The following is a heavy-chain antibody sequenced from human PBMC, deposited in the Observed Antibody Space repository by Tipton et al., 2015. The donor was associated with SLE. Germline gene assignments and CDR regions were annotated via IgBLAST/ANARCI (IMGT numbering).Heavy chain of an antibody. CDR3: ARPNAYCGGDCYFSDWYSDL. CDR1: GFTFSSYA. D-gene: IGHD2-21*01. Sequence: SLRLSCAASGFTFSSYAMHWVRQAPGKGLEYVSAISSNGGSTYYANSVKGRFTISRDNSKNTLYLQMGSLTAEDMAVYYCARPNAYCGGDCYFSDWYSDLWGLGSLVTVSS. J-gene: IGHJ2*01. CDR2: ISSNGGST. V-gene: IGHV3-64*01.